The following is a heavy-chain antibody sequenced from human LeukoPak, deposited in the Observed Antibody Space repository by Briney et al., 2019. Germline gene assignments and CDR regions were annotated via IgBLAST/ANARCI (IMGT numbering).Heavy chain of an antibody. CDR1: GGSFSGYY. V-gene: IGHV4-59*01. J-gene: IGHJ6*02. Sequence: SETLSLTCAVYGGSFSGYYWSWIRQPPGKGLEWIGYIYYSGSTNYNPSLKSRVTISVDTSKNQFSLKLSSVTAADTAVYYCARDRSIAAAGTTFYYYYGMDVWGQGTTVTVSS. CDR2: IYYSGST. CDR3: ARDRSIAAAGTTFYYYYGMDV. D-gene: IGHD6-13*01.